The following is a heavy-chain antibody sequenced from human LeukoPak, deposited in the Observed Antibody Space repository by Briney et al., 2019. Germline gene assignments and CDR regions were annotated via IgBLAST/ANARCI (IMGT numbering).Heavy chain of an antibody. CDR2: IYSGGST. CDR1: GFTVRSNY. D-gene: IGHD3-22*01. J-gene: IGHJ4*02. V-gene: IGHV3-66*01. CDR3: AREDYYFDSSGTHYFDY. Sequence: GGSLRLSCAASGFTVRSNYMSWVRQAPGKGLEWVSVIYSGGSTYHADSVKGRFTISRDDSKNTLFLQMNSLRAEDTAVYYCAREDYYFDSSGTHYFDYWGQGTLVTVSS.